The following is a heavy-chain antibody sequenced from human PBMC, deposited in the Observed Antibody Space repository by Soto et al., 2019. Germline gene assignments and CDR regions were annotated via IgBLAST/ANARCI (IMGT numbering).Heavy chain of an antibody. V-gene: IGHV4-59*01. CDR3: ARDRLANWFDP. Sequence: LETLSLTCTVSGGSISSYYWNWIRQPPGKGLEWIGYIYYSGSTKYNPSLKSRVTISVDTSKNQFSLKLSSVTAADTAVYYCARDRLANWFDPWGQGTLVTVSS. J-gene: IGHJ5*02. CDR1: GGSISSYY. CDR2: IYYSGST. D-gene: IGHD3-9*01.